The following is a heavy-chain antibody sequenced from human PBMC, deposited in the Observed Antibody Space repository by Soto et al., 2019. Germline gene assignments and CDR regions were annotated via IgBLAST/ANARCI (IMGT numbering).Heavy chain of an antibody. V-gene: IGHV4-61*01. J-gene: IGHJ4*02. CDR1: GDSVSSPRYF. CDR2: ISYSGST. D-gene: IGHD6-19*01. CDR3: ARGGYSIGWFDF. Sequence: QVQLQESGPGLVRPSETLSLTCSVSGDSVSSPRYFWNWIRQPPGQGPEWIGYISYSGSTDYNDTLKSRVTISADTSKTQFSLNLRSVTAADTAVYYCARGGYSIGWFDFWGQGTLVTVSS.